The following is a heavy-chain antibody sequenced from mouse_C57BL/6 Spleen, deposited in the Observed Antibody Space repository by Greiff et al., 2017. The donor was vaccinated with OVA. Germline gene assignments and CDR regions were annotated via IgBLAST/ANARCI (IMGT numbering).Heavy chain of an antibody. CDR2: IHPNSGST. D-gene: IGHD2-12*01. CDR3: ARDYRGY. CDR1: GYTFTSYW. V-gene: IGHV1-64*01. Sequence: QVHVKQPGAELVKPGASVKMSCKASGYTFTSYWITWVKQRPGQGLEWIGMIHPNSGSTNYNEKFKSKATLTVDKSSSTAYMQLSSLTSEDSAVYYCARDYRGYWGQGTTLTVSS. J-gene: IGHJ2*01.